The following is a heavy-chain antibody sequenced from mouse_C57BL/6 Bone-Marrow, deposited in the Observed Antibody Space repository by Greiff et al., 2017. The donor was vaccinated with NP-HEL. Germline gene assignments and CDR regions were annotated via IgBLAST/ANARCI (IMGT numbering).Heavy chain of an antibody. D-gene: IGHD2-3*01. J-gene: IGHJ3*01. Sequence: QVQLQQSGAELARPGASVRLSCKASGYTFTSSGISWGKKRTGQGLEWIGEIYPKSGNAYCNEQFTGKATLTADKSSSTAYLELRSLTSEDSAVYFCARDGDGYYEEEWFAYWGQGTLVTVSA. CDR1: GYTFTSSG. CDR2: IYPKSGNA. V-gene: IGHV1-81*01. CDR3: ARDGDGYYEEEWFAY.